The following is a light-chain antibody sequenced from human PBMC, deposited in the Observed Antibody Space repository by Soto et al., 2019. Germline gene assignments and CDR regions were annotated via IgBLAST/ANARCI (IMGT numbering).Light chain of an antibody. CDR1: SSNIGTHT. J-gene: IGLJ2*01. CDR2: DNN. V-gene: IGLV1-44*01. Sequence: QSVLTQPPSASGTPGQRVTISCSGSSSNIGTHTVNLYQQLPGTAPKLLIYDNNQRPSGVPDRFSGSKSGTSASLAISGLQSEDEADDYCAAWDDSLNGYVSFGGGTKLTVL. CDR3: AAWDDSLNGYVS.